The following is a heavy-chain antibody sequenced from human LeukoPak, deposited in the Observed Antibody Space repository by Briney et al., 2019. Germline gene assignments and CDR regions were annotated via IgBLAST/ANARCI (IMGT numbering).Heavy chain of an antibody. D-gene: IGHD1-26*01. CDR1: GFTVSSNY. J-gene: IGHJ6*03. CDR3: ARDHYSGSPEDYYYYKDV. CDR2: IYSGGST. V-gene: IGHV3-53*01. Sequence: GGSLRLPCAASGFTVSSNYMRWVRQAPGKGLEWVSVIYSGGSTYYADSVKGRFTISRDNSKNTLYLQMNSLRAEDTAVYYCARDHYSGSPEDYYYYKDVWGKGTTVTVSS.